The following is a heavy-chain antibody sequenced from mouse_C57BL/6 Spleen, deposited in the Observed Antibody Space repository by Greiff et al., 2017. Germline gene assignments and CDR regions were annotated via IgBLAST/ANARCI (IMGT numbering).Heavy chain of an antibody. V-gene: IGHV1-54*01. Sequence: VQLQQSGAELVRPGTSVKVSCKASGYAFTNYLIEWVKQRPGQGLEWIGVINPGSGGTNYNEKFKGKATLPADKSSSTAYMQLSSLTSEDSAVXFCGIDYGNRGMDYWGQGTSVTVSS. CDR1: GYAFTNYL. CDR2: INPGSGGT. CDR3: GIDYGNRGMDY. D-gene: IGHD2-1*01. J-gene: IGHJ4*01.